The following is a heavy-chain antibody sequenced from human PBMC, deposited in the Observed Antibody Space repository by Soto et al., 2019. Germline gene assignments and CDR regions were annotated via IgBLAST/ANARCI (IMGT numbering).Heavy chain of an antibody. D-gene: IGHD3-9*01. Sequence: QVQLVESGGGVIQPGKSLRLSCSASGFAFSTYGMHWVRQAPGKGLEWVAVIWADGSRQFYGDSVKGRFTISRDNSKNPLYLQMSSLRGDDTAVYYCVGGTGYWGLGDYWGQGTLVTVSS. J-gene: IGHJ4*02. CDR3: VGGTGYWGLGDY. CDR1: GFAFSTYG. V-gene: IGHV3-33*08. CDR2: IWADGSRQ.